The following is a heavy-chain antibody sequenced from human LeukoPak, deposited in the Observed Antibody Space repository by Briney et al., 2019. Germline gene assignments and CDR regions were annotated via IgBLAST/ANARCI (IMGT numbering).Heavy chain of an antibody. CDR3: ARAPYPNYYYYYMDV. CDR1: GYTFTGYY. V-gene: IGHV1-2*02. CDR2: INPNSGGT. D-gene: IGHD2-2*02. J-gene: IGHJ6*03. Sequence: ASVKVSCKASGYTFTGYYMHWVRQAPGQGLEWMGWINPNSGGTNYAQKFQGRVTMTRDTSISTAYMELSRLRSDDTAVYYCARAPYPNYYYYYMDVWGKGTTVTVSS.